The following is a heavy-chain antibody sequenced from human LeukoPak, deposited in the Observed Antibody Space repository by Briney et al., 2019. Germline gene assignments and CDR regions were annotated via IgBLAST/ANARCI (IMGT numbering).Heavy chain of an antibody. J-gene: IGHJ4*02. Sequence: PGGSLRLSCAASGFTFSSYAMSWVRQATGKGLEWVSAISGSGGSTYYADSAKGRFTISRDNSRDALYLQMSSLRAEDTAVYYCAKGYYDYVWGSYYFDYWGQGTLVTVSS. CDR2: ISGSGGST. CDR3: AKGYYDYVWGSYYFDY. CDR1: GFTFSSYA. D-gene: IGHD3-16*01. V-gene: IGHV3-23*01.